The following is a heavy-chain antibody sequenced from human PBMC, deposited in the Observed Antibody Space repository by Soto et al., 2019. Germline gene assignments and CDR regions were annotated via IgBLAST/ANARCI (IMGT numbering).Heavy chain of an antibody. CDR1: GFTFSSYW. V-gene: IGHV3-7*01. J-gene: IGHJ4*02. D-gene: IGHD3-10*01. CDR3: ARGNRPYYYGSGVLDY. Sequence: GGSLRLSCAASGFTFSSYWMSWVRQAPGKGLEWVANIKQDGSEKYYVDSVKGRFTISRDNAKNSLYLQMNSLRAEDTAVYYCARGNRPYYYGSGVLDYWGQGTLVTVSS. CDR2: IKQDGSEK.